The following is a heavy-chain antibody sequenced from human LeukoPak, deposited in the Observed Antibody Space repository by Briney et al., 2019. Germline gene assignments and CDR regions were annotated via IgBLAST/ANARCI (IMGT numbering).Heavy chain of an antibody. CDR2: IKQDGSEK. D-gene: IGHD2-8*01. Sequence: GGSLRLSCAASGFTFSSNWMSWVRQAPGKGLEWVANIKQDGSEKYYVDSVKGRFTISRDNAKNSLYLQMNSLRAEDTAVYYCARDGYTNGALSDVWGKGTTVTVSS. J-gene: IGHJ6*04. CDR3: ARDGYTNGALSDV. CDR1: GFTFSSNW. V-gene: IGHV3-7*01.